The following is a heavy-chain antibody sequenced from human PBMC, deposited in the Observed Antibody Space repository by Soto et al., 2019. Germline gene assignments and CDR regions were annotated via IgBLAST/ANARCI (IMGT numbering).Heavy chain of an antibody. CDR1: GLTFDTYA. D-gene: IGHD6-13*01. V-gene: IGHV3-48*02. Sequence: DVQMLESGGGLVQPGGSLRLSCAVSGLTFDTYAMSWVRQAPGKGLEWISYISIGSTTIFYADSVKGRFTISRDNAKNSLYLQMNSLRDEDTSVYYCARDNGIAGSFDPWGQGTLVTVSS. CDR3: ARDNGIAGSFDP. J-gene: IGHJ5*02. CDR2: ISIGSTTI.